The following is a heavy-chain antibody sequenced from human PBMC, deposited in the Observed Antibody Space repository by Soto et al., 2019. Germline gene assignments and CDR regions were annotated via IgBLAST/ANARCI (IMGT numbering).Heavy chain of an antibody. V-gene: IGHV1-69*01. CDR2: IIPIFGTA. J-gene: IGHJ5*02. CDR3: AREYLRDYDFWRGPYNWSDP. CDR1: GGTFSSYA. Sequence: QVQLVQSGAEVKKPGSSVKVSCKASGGTFSSYAITWVRQAPGQGLEWMGGIIPIFGTANYAQKFQGRVTITADESTSTAYIELSSLRSEDTAVYYCAREYLRDYDFWRGPYNWSDPWGQGTLVTVSS. D-gene: IGHD3-3*01.